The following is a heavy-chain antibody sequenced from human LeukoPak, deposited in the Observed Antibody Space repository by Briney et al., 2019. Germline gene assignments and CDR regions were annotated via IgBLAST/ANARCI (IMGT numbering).Heavy chain of an antibody. Sequence: ASVKVPCKVSGYALTELSMHWVRQAPGKGLEWVGGFDPEDGETIYAQKSQGRVTMTEDTSTDTAYMELSSLRSEDTAVYYCATALRSPQPQYYDFWSGYYYLSHHYGMDVWGQGTTVTVSS. CDR2: FDPEDGET. CDR1: GYALTELS. CDR3: ATALRSPQPQYYDFWSGYYYLSHHYGMDV. V-gene: IGHV1-24*01. D-gene: IGHD3-3*01. J-gene: IGHJ6*02.